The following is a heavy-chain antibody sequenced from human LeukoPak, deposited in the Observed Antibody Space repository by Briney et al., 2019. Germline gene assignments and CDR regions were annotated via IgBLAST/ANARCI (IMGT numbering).Heavy chain of an antibody. CDR3: ARGALWFGESFPFDY. J-gene: IGHJ4*02. CDR1: GGTFTSYA. D-gene: IGHD3-10*01. V-gene: IGHV1-69*04. Sequence: ASVKLSFKASGGTFTSYAISWVRQAPGQGHEWMGIIIPILGIANYAQKFQSRVTITADKSTSTAYMELGSLRSEETAVYYCARGALWFGESFPFDYWGQGTLVTVSS. CDR2: IIPILGIA.